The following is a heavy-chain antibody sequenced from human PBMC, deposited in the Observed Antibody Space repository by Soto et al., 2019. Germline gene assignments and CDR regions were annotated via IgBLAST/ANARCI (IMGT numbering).Heavy chain of an antibody. CDR2: IYYSGST. D-gene: IGHD4-17*01. CDR1: GGSISSYY. Sequence: QVQLQESGPGLVKPSETLSLTCTVSGGSISSYYWSWIRQPPGKGLEWIGYIYYSGSTNYNPSLKSRVTITVDTSKNQFSLKLSSVTAEDTAVYYCATNDYGDYMYFQHWGQGTLVTVSS. J-gene: IGHJ1*01. V-gene: IGHV4-59*01. CDR3: ATNDYGDYMYFQH.